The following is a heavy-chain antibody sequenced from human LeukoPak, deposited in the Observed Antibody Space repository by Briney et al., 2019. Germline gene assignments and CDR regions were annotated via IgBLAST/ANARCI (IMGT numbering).Heavy chain of an antibody. CDR1: GFTFSSYA. D-gene: IGHD5-12*01. V-gene: IGHV3-30-3*01. Sequence: GRSLRLSCAASGFTFSSYAMHWVRQAPGKGLEWVAVISYDGSNKYYADSVKGRFTISRDNARNSLYLQMNNLRGEDTAIYYCARDAGNSGYGCDLWGQGTLVTVSS. CDR2: ISYDGSNK. J-gene: IGHJ5*02. CDR3: ARDAGNSGYGCDL.